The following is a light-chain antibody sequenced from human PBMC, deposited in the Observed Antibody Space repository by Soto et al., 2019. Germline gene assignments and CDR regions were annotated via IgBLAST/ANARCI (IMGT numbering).Light chain of an antibody. CDR2: GAS. CDR1: QSFSNNY. V-gene: IGKV3-20*01. J-gene: IGKJ5*01. Sequence: EIVLTQSPGTLSLSPGERATLSCRASQSFSNNYLAWYQQKPGQAPRLVIYGASSRAAGIPDRLSGSGSGTDFTLTISRLEPEDFAVYYCQQYATSPITFGQGTRLEIK. CDR3: QQYATSPIT.